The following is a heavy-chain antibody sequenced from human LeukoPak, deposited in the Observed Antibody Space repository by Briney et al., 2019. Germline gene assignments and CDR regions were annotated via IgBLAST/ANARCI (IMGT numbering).Heavy chain of an antibody. CDR1: GGSISSGDYY. CDR2: IYYSGST. Sequence: SETLSLTCTVSGGSISSGDYYWSWIRQPPGKGLEWIGYIYYSGSTYYNPSLKSRVTISVDTSKNQFSLKLSSVTAADTAVYYCARDGRDSSGWYVDYWGQGTLVTVSS. CDR3: ARDGRDSSGWYVDY. J-gene: IGHJ4*02. D-gene: IGHD6-19*01. V-gene: IGHV4-30-4*01.